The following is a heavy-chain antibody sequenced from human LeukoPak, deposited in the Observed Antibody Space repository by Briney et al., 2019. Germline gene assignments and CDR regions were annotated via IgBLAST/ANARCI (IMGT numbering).Heavy chain of an antibody. Sequence: VGSLRLSCAASGFTFSSYSMNWVRQAPGKGLEWVSYISSSSSTIYYADSVKGRFTISRDNAKNSLYLQMNSLRAEDTAVYYCARDNPPYYVPLDYWGQGTLVTVSS. CDR1: GFTFSSYS. V-gene: IGHV3-48*01. J-gene: IGHJ4*02. CDR3: ARDNPPYYVPLDY. CDR2: ISSSSSTI. D-gene: IGHD3-10*02.